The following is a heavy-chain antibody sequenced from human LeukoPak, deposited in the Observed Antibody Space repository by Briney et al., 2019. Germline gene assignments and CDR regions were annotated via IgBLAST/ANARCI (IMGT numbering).Heavy chain of an antibody. J-gene: IGHJ4*02. Sequence: GASVKVSCKASGYSFTNYAMNWVRQAPGQGLEWMGWIHPSTGNPTYAQGFTGRFVFSLDTSVSTAYLQISSLKAEDTAVYYCARVGKYSGSYPDYWGQGTLVTVSS. V-gene: IGHV7-4-1*02. D-gene: IGHD1-26*01. CDR2: IHPSTGNP. CDR1: GYSFTNYA. CDR3: ARVGKYSGSYPDY.